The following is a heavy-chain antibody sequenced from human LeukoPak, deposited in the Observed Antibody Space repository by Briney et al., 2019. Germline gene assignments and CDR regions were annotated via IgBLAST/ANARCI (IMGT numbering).Heavy chain of an antibody. Sequence: ASVKVSGKASGYTFTRYAMNWVRQAPGQGREWMGWINTKTGELTSPHGFTGRRVVSLDTAVSTAYLQISSLKAEDTAVYYCARGQRARFLEWLLQDYYYYYMDVWGKGTTVTVSS. CDR1: GYTFTRYA. D-gene: IGHD3-3*01. V-gene: IGHV7-4-1*02. CDR2: INTKTGEL. J-gene: IGHJ6*03. CDR3: ARGQRARFLEWLLQDYYYYYMDV.